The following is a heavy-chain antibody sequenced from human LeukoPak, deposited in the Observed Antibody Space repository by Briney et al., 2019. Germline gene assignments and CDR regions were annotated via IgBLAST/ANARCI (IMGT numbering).Heavy chain of an antibody. CDR2: IYHSGGT. D-gene: IGHD3-10*01. CDR1: GYSISSGHY. Sequence: SETLSLTYAVSGYSISSGHYWGWIRQPPGKGLEWIGSIYHSGGTYYNPSLKSRVTISVDTSKNQFSLKMKSVTAADTAVYYCAGFTPAVDYCSQGTLVTVSS. J-gene: IGHJ4*02. CDR3: AGFTPAVDY. V-gene: IGHV4-38-2*01.